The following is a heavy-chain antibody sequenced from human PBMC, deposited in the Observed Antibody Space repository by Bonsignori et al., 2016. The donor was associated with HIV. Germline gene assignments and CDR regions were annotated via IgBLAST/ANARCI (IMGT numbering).Heavy chain of an antibody. CDR3: ARDASFSSGDADAFDI. Sequence: RLQLQEAGPGLVKPSETLSLTCTVSGGSISSPIYYWGWIRQPPGKGLEWIGNIHYSASSFYNPSLKSRVTISVDTSGNQFSLKLSSVTAADTAVYYCARDASFSSGDADAFDIWGQGTMVTVS. D-gene: IGHD5-12*01. J-gene: IGHJ3*02. V-gene: IGHV4-39*06. CDR1: GGSISSPIYY. CDR2: IHYSASS.